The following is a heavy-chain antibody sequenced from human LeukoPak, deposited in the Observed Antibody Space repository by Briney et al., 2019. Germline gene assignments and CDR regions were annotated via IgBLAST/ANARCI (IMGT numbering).Heavy chain of an antibody. CDR2: IYYSGST. CDR3: ARLGGRGTRLPFDY. J-gene: IGHJ4*02. D-gene: IGHD2-15*01. Sequence: SQTLSLTCTVSGGSISSGGYYWSWIRQHPGKGLEWIGYIYYSGSTYYNPSLKSRVTISVDTSKNQFSLRLSSVTAADTAVYYCARLGGRGTRLPFDYWGQGTLVTVSS. V-gene: IGHV4-31*03. CDR1: GGSISSGGYY.